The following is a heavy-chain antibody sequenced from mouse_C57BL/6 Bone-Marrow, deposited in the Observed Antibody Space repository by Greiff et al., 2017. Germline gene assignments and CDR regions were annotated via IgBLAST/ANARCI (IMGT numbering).Heavy chain of an antibody. CDR2: ISNLAYSI. J-gene: IGHJ4*01. CDR1: GFTFSDYG. CDR3: ARHDDGENYYAMDY. V-gene: IGHV5-15*01. Sequence: EVQLVESGGGLVQPGGSLKLSCAASGFTFSDYGMAWVRQAPRKGPEWVAFISNLAYSIYYADTVTGRFTISRENAKNTLYLEMSSLRSEDTAMYYCARHDDGENYYAMDYWGQGTSVTVSS. D-gene: IGHD2-3*01.